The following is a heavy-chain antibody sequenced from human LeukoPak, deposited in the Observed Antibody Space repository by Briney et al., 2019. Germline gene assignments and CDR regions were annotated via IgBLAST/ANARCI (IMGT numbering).Heavy chain of an antibody. V-gene: IGHV3-7*01. CDR3: ARDPPDYYDSSGPTYWYFDL. CDR2: IKQDGSEK. D-gene: IGHD3-22*01. CDR1: GFTFSSYW. Sequence: GGSLRLSCAASGFTFSSYWMSWVRQAPGKGLEWVANIKQDGSEKYYVDSVKGRFTTSRDNAKNSLYLQMNSLRAEDTAVYYCARDPPDYYDSSGPTYWYFDLWGRGTLVTVSS. J-gene: IGHJ2*01.